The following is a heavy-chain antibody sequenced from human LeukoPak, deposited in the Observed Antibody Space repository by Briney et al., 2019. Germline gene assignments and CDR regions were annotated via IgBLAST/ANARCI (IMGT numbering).Heavy chain of an antibody. CDR1: GDSMTNYY. V-gene: IGHV4-59*01. D-gene: IGHD3-3*01. J-gene: IGHJ4*02. CDR3: AKTGFLMGRFFDY. Sequence: SETLSHTCTVSGDSMTNYYRNWIRQPPGKGLEWIGYIHHSGTTNYNPSLKSRLTMSVDTSKNQFYLKLTSVSAADTAMYFCAKTGFLMGRFFDYWDQGMQVIVSS. CDR2: IHHSGTT.